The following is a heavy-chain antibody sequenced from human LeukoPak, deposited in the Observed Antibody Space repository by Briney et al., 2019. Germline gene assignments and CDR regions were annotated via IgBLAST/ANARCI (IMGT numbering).Heavy chain of an antibody. J-gene: IGHJ4*02. D-gene: IGHD6-6*01. CDR3: AKEYSSSSFLGYFDY. CDR1: GFTFDIYG. V-gene: IGHV3-23*01. Sequence: PGGSLRLSCAASGFTFDIYGMSWVRQAPGKGLEWVSTITGSGGTTYFADSVKGRFIISRDNSKNTLYLQMNSLRAEDTAVYYCAKEYSSSSFLGYFDYRGQGTLVTVSS. CDR2: ITGSGGTT.